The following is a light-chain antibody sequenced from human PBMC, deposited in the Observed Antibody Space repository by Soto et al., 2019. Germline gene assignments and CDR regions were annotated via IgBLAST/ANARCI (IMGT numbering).Light chain of an antibody. CDR3: QQYNSYSRT. CDR2: DAS. Sequence: DIQMTQSPSTLSASVGDRVTITCRASQSISTWLAWYQQKPGKAPKLLIYDASSLESGVPSRFSDSGSGTEFTLTISSLQPDDFETYYCQQYNSYSRTFGQGTRV. CDR1: QSISTW. J-gene: IGKJ1*01. V-gene: IGKV1-5*01.